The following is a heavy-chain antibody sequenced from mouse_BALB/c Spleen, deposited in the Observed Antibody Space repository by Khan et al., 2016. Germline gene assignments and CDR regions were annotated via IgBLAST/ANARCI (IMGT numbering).Heavy chain of an antibody. CDR3: VRGGKATAWFAY. V-gene: IGHV10-3*03. CDR1: GFTFNTYA. CDR2: IRSKSNNYAT. Sequence: EVQLVESGGGLVQPKGSLKLSCAASGFTFNTYAMHWVCQAPGKGLEWVARIRSKSNNYATYYADSVKDRFTISRDDSQSMLYLQMNNLKTEDTAMYYCVRGGKATAWFAYWGQGTLVTVSA. J-gene: IGHJ3*01. D-gene: IGHD2-1*01.